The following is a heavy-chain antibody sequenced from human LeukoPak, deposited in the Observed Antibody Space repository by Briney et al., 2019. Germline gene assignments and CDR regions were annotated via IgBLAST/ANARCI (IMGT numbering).Heavy chain of an antibody. D-gene: IGHD2-2*03. CDR3: AREDGYCSSTSCYHDAFDI. J-gene: IGHJ3*02. Sequence: GGSLRLSCAASGFTFSSYSVNWVRQAPGKGLEWVSYISSSSSTIYYADSVKGRFTISRDNAKNSLYLQMNSLRAEDTAVYYCAREDGYCSSTSCYHDAFDIWGQGTMVTVSS. CDR1: GFTFSSYS. CDR2: ISSSSSTI. V-gene: IGHV3-48*01.